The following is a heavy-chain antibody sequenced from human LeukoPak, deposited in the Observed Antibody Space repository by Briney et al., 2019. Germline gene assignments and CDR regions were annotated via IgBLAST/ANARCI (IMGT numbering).Heavy chain of an antibody. Sequence: SGGSLRLSCAASGFTVSSYGMTWVRQAPGKGLEWVSAFSATDGSAQYAESVRGRFTISRDNSKNSLYLQMNSLRDEDTAVYFFAKARIAAAGTGAFDVWGQGTMVTVSS. CDR1: GFTVSSYG. J-gene: IGHJ3*01. CDR3: AKARIAAAGTGAFDV. D-gene: IGHD6-13*01. CDR2: FSATDGSA. V-gene: IGHV3-23*01.